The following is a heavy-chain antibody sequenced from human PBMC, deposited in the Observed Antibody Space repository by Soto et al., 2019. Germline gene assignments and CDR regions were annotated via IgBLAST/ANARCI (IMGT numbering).Heavy chain of an antibody. J-gene: IGHJ4*02. V-gene: IGHV4-4*02. CDR1: SGSISSDNW. CDR2: IYHSGST. D-gene: IGHD4-17*01. CDR3: ARRPTTVTTDYFDY. Sequence: QVQLQESGPGLVKPSGTLSLTCAVSSGSISSDNWWSWVRQPPGKGLEYIGEIYHSGSTNYNPSLKCRVTISVDKSKNQFSLKLSSVTAADTAVYYCARRPTTVTTDYFDYWGQGTLVTVSS.